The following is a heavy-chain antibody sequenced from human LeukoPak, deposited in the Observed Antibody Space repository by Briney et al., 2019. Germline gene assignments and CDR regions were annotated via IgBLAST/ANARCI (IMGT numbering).Heavy chain of an antibody. CDR2: ISSSGSVR. CDR1: GFTFSDYY. CDR3: AREKAYTYSAVFDY. V-gene: IGHV3-11*04. J-gene: IGHJ4*02. D-gene: IGHD1-14*01. Sequence: SGGSLRLSCAASGFTFSDYYMSWIRQAPGKGLEWVSYISSSGSVRYYADSVKGRFTISRDNAKNSLYLQMNSLRAEDTAEYYCAREKAYTYSAVFDYWGQGTLVTVSS.